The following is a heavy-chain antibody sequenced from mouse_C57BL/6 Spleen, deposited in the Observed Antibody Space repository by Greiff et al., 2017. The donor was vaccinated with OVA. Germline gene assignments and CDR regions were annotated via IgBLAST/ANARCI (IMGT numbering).Heavy chain of an antibody. D-gene: IGHD1-1*01. CDR3: ARSLYYYGRWGYAMDY. J-gene: IGHJ4*01. V-gene: IGHV1-50*01. CDR2: IDPSDSYT. Sequence: VQLQQPGAELVKPGASVKLSCKASGYTFTSYWMQWVKQRPGQGLEWIGEIDPSDSYTNYNQKFKGKATLTVDTSSSTAYMQLSSLTSEDSAVYYCARSLYYYGRWGYAMDYWGQGTSVTVSS. CDR1: GYTFTSYW.